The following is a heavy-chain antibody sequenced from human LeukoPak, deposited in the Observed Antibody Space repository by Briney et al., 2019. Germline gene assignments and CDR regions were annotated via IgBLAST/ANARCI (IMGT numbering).Heavy chain of an antibody. D-gene: IGHD3-22*01. V-gene: IGHV1-18*01. J-gene: IGHJ4*02. Sequence: AASVKVSCKASGYTFTSYGISWVRQAPGQGLEWMGWISAYNGNTNYAQKLQGRVTMTTDTSTSTAYMELRSLRSDDTAVYYCARDTDSSGYYYADYWGQGTLVTVSS. CDR1: GYTFTSYG. CDR2: ISAYNGNT. CDR3: ARDTDSSGYYYADY.